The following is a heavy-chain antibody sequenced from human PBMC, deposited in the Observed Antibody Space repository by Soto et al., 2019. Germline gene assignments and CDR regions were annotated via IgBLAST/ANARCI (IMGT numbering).Heavy chain of an antibody. CDR1: GGTFSSYA. CDR2: IIPIFGTA. V-gene: IGHV1-69*12. J-gene: IGHJ5*02. CDR3: ARDRDCSGGSCYAGVWFDP. D-gene: IGHD2-15*01. Sequence: QVQLVQSGAEVKKPGSSVKVSCKASGGTFSSYAISWVRQAPGQGLEWMGGIIPIFGTANYAQKFQDRVTITADESTSTAYMELSRLRSEDTGVYYCARDRDCSGGSCYAGVWFDPWGQGTLVTVSS.